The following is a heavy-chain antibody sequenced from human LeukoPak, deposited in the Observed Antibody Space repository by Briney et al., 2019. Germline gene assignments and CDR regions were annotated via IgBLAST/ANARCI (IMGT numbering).Heavy chain of an antibody. D-gene: IGHD6-19*01. J-gene: IGHJ4*02. CDR1: GFTFDDYA. CDR2: ISWNSGSI. Sequence: PGRSLRLSCAASGFTFDDYAMHWVRQAPGKGLEWVSGISWNSGSIGYADSVKGRFTISRDNAKNSLYLQMNSLRAEDTALCYCAKDGLDTPAVGYFDYWGQGTLVTVSS. V-gene: IGHV3-9*01. CDR3: AKDGLDTPAVGYFDY.